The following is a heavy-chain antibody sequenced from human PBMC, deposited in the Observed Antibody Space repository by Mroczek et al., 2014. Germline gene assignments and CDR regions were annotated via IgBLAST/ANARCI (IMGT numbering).Heavy chain of an antibody. Sequence: VQLVQVWGGLVQPGRSLRLSCAASGFTFDDYAMHWVRQAPGKGLEWVSGISWNSGSIGYADSVKGRFTISRDNAKNSLYLQMNSLRAEDTALYYCAKGGYYDSSGYHLDYWGQGTLVTVSS. D-gene: IGHD3-22*01. CDR1: GFTFDDYA. CDR3: AKGGYYDSSGYHLDY. V-gene: IGHV3-9*01. CDR2: ISWNSGSI. J-gene: IGHJ4*02.